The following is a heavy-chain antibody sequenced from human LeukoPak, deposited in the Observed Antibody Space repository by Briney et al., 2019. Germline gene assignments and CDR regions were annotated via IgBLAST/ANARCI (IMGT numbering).Heavy chain of an antibody. CDR2: VYTRRSA. CDR1: GGSISRYY. Sequence: PSETLSLTRTVSGGSISRYYWSWIRQPAPKGLQWIGRVYTRRSANYNPSLKSRVTMSVDTSKNQFSLKLSSVTAADTAVYYCARDVRGGTYYYDSSGYYSDYWGQGTLVTVSS. J-gene: IGHJ4*02. V-gene: IGHV4-4*07. CDR3: ARDVRGGTYYYDSSGYYSDY. D-gene: IGHD3-22*01.